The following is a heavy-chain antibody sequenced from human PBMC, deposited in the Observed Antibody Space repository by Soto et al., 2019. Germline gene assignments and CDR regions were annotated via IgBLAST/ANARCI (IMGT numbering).Heavy chain of an antibody. CDR2: IIPIFGTA. CDR1: GGTFSSYA. CDR3: ARDPGAGSIAAAGTYFDY. Sequence: SVKVSCKASGGTFSSYAISWVRLAPGQGLEWMGGIIPIFGTANYAQKFQGRVTITADESTSTAYMELSSLRSEDTAVYYCARDPGAGSIAAAGTYFDYWGQGTLVTVSS. V-gene: IGHV1-69*13. D-gene: IGHD6-13*01. J-gene: IGHJ4*02.